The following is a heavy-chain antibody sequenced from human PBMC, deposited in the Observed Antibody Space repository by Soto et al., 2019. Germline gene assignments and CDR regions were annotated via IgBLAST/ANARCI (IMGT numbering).Heavy chain of an antibody. J-gene: IGHJ4*02. CDR2: IYYRGST. CDR1: GGSISSSSYY. D-gene: IGHD3-22*01. CDR3: ARSPRKGKIVAYTFDY. V-gene: IGHV4-39*01. Sequence: TSETLSLTCTVSGGSISSSSYYWGWIRQPPWKGLGGIWSIYYRGSTYSNPSLKSRVTISVDTSKNQFSLKLSSVTAADTAVYYCARSPRKGKIVAYTFDYWGQGTLVTVSS.